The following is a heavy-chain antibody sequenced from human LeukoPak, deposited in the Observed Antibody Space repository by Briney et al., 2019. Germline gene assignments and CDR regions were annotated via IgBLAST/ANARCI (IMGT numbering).Heavy chain of an antibody. V-gene: IGHV5-51*01. D-gene: IGHD3-22*01. CDR1: GYSFTSYW. Sequence: GESLKISCKGSGYSFTSYWIGWVRQMPGKGLEWMGIIYPGDSDTRYSPSFQGQVTISADKSISTAYLQWSSLKASDTAMYYCARRVGSGVSGSYYDCSGRLAPYWYFDLWGRGTLVTVSS. J-gene: IGHJ2*01. CDR2: IYPGDSDT. CDR3: ARRVGSGVSGSYYDCSGRLAPYWYFDL.